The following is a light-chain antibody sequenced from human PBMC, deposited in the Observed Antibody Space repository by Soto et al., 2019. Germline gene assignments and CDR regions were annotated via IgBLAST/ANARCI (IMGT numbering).Light chain of an antibody. CDR2: DVS. CDR1: STDVGGYNY. V-gene: IGLV2-11*01. Sequence: QSALTQPRSVSGSPGQSVTISCTGTSTDVGGYNYVSWYQQHPGKVPKLMLYDVSKRPSGVPYRFSGSKSGNTASLTISGLQAEDEADYYCCSYAGRDTLYVFGSGTKFTVL. CDR3: CSYAGRDTLYV. J-gene: IGLJ1*01.